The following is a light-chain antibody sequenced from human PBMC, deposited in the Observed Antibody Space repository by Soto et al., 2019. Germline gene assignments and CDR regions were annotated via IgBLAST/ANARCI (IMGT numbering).Light chain of an antibody. CDR2: KAS. CDR3: QQDNSYPT. V-gene: IGKV1-5*03. Sequence: DIQMTQSPSTLSASVGDRVTITCRASQSISSWLVWYQQKPGKAPKLLIYKASSLESGVPSRFSGSGSGTEFTLTISSLQPDDFATYYCQQDNSYPTFGQGTKVEIK. CDR1: QSISSW. J-gene: IGKJ1*01.